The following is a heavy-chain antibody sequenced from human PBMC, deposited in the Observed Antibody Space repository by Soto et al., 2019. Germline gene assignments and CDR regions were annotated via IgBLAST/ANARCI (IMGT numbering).Heavy chain of an antibody. J-gene: IGHJ3*02. Sequence: GGSLRLSCAASGFTFSSYALSWVRQAPGKGLEWVSAISGSGGSTYYADSVKGRFTISRDNSKNTLYLQMNSLRAEDTAVYYCAKGRSQYYYDSSGYYYEAFEIWGQGTMVTVSS. CDR2: ISGSGGST. CDR3: AKGRSQYYYDSSGYYYEAFEI. CDR1: GFTFSSYA. D-gene: IGHD3-22*01. V-gene: IGHV3-23*01.